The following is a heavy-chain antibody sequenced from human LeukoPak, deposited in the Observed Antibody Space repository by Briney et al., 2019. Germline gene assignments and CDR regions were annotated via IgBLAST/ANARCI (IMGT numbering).Heavy chain of an antibody. V-gene: IGHV3-21*01. J-gene: IGHJ4*02. D-gene: IGHD6-19*01. CDR1: GFTFSSYS. CDR3: ARQDSSGWSQGY. CDR2: ISSSSSYI. Sequence: VKPGGSLRLSCAASGFTFSSYSMNWVRQAPGKGLEWVSAISSSSSYIYYADSVKGRFTISRDNAKNSLYLQMNSLRAEDTAVYYCARQDSSGWSQGYWGQGTLVTVSS.